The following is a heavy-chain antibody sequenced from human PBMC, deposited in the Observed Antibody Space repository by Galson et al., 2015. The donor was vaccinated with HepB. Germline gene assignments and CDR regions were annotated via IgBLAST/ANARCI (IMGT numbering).Heavy chain of an antibody. J-gene: IGHJ4*02. CDR3: AHSHPGLRLRYFDWLLGNFDY. V-gene: IGHV2-5*02. CDR1: GFSLSTSGVG. CDR2: IYWDDDK. Sequence: PALVKPTQALTLTCTFSGFSLSTSGVGVGWIRQPPGKALEWLALIYWDDDKRYSPSLKSRLTITKDTSKNQVVLTMTNMDPVDTATYYCAHSHPGLRLRYFDWLLGNFDYWGQGTLVTVSP. D-gene: IGHD3-9*01.